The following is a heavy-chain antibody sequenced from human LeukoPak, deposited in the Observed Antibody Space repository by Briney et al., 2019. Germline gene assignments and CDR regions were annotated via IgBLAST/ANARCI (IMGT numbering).Heavy chain of an antibody. V-gene: IGHV1-8*01. D-gene: IGHD5-12*01. CDR2: MNPNSGNT. J-gene: IGHJ2*01. CDR3: ARREATNWYFDL. CDR1: GYTFTSYD. Sequence: ASVKVSCKASGYTFTSYDINWVRQATGQGLEWMGWMNPNSGNTGYAQKFQGRVTMTRNTSISTAYMELSSLRSEDTAVYYCARREATNWYFDLWGRGTLVTVSS.